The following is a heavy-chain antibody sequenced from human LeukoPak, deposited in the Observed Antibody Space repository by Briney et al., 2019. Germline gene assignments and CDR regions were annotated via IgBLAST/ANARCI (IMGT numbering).Heavy chain of an antibody. D-gene: IGHD3-3*01. CDR2: ISGSGGST. Sequence: GRSLRLSCAASGFTFSSYAMSWVRQAPGKGLEWVSAISGSGGSTYYADSVKGRFTISRDNSKNTLYLQMNSLRAEDTAVYYCAKDVGPPYYDFWSGYQIADYWGQGTLVTVSS. CDR1: GFTFSSYA. J-gene: IGHJ4*02. CDR3: AKDVGPPYYDFWSGYQIADY. V-gene: IGHV3-23*01.